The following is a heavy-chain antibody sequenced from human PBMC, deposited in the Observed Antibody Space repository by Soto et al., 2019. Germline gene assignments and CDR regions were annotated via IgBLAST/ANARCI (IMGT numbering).Heavy chain of an antibody. D-gene: IGHD6-25*01. CDR3: ATCPRYSSGWYYYYGMDV. V-gene: IGHV1-24*01. CDR1: GYTLTELS. CDR2: FDPEDGET. J-gene: IGHJ6*02. Sequence: GASVKVSCKVSGYTLTELSMHWVRQAPGKGLEWMGGFDPEDGETIYAQKFQGRVTMTEDTSTDTAYMELSSLRSEDTAVYYCATCPRYSSGWYYYYGMDVWGQGTTVTVSS.